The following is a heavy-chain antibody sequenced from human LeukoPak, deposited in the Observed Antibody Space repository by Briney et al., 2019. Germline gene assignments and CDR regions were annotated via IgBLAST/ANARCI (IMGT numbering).Heavy chain of an antibody. Sequence: GESLTISCKGPGSTFTTYWITWVRQMPGKDLEWRGIISPGDTEIRYSPSFQGQVTISADKSISTAYLQWSSLKASDNAMYYCARASRDGYNQNFDYWGQGTLVTVSS. D-gene: IGHD5-24*01. CDR3: ARASRDGYNQNFDY. CDR2: ISPGDTEI. CDR1: GSTFTTYW. J-gene: IGHJ4*02. V-gene: IGHV5-51*01.